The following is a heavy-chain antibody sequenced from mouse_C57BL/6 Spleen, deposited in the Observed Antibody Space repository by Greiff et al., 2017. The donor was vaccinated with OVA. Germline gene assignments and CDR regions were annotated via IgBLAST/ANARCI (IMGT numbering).Heavy chain of an antibody. CDR2: IDPETGGT. J-gene: IGHJ2*01. CDR1: GYKFTDYE. V-gene: IGHV1-15*01. CDR3: TNIYDGYS. Sequence: VQLQQSGAELVRPGASVTLSCKASGYKFTDYEMHWVKQTPVHGLEWIGAIDPETGGTAYNQKFKGKAILTADKSSSTAYMELRSLTSEDSAVYYCTNIYDGYSCGQGTTLTVSS. D-gene: IGHD2-3*01.